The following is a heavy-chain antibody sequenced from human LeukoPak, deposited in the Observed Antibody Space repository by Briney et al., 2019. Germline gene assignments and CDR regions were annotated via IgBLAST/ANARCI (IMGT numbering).Heavy chain of an antibody. CDR3: ARRAYSYDSASYSFDY. Sequence: SETLSLTCTVSGGSINSYYWSWIRQPPGKGLEWIGYIYYSGSTNHNPSLKSRVTISVDTSRNQFSLKLGSVTAADTAVYYCARRAYSYDSASYSFDYWGQGTLVTVSS. CDR2: IYYSGST. CDR1: GGSINSYY. V-gene: IGHV4-59*08. J-gene: IGHJ4*02. D-gene: IGHD3-10*01.